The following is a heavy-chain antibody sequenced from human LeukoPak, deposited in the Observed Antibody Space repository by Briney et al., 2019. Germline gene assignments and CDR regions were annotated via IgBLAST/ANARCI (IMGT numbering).Heavy chain of an antibody. J-gene: IGHJ4*02. Sequence: ASVKVSCKASGYTFTSYYMHWVRQAPGQGLEWMGIINPSGGSTSYAQKFQGRVTMTRDTSTSTVYMELSSLRSEDTAVYYCARAHCSGGSCYSMARGPQLGRFDYWGQGTLVTVSS. CDR2: INPSGGST. D-gene: IGHD2-15*01. CDR3: ARAHCSGGSCYSMARGPQLGRFDY. CDR1: GYTFTSYY. V-gene: IGHV1-46*03.